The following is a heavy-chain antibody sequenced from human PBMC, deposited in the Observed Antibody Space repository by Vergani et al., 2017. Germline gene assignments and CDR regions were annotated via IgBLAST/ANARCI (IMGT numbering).Heavy chain of an antibody. V-gene: IGHV4-59*12. Sequence: QVQLQESGPGLVKPSETLSLTCTVSGGSISSYYWSWIRQPPGKGREWIGYIYYSGSTNYNPSLKSRVTISVDTSKNQFSLKLSSVTAADTAVYYCARDLVAGGSSWYWYFDLWGRGTLVTVSS. CDR1: GGSISSYY. CDR3: ARDLVAGGSSWYWYFDL. CDR2: IYYSGST. J-gene: IGHJ2*01. D-gene: IGHD6-13*01.